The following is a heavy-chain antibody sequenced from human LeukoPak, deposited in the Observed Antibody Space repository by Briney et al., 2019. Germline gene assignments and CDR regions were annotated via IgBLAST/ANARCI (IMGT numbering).Heavy chain of an antibody. CDR1: GFTFDDYA. CDR2: ISWNSGSI. CDR3: AKDLGSSGWYFDY. Sequence: PGRSLRLSCAASGFTFDDYAMHWVQQAPGKGLEWVSGISWNSGSIGYADSVKGRFTISRDNAKNSLYLQMNSLRAEDTALYYCAKDLGSSGWYFDYWGQGTLVTVSS. D-gene: IGHD6-19*01. V-gene: IGHV3-9*01. J-gene: IGHJ4*02.